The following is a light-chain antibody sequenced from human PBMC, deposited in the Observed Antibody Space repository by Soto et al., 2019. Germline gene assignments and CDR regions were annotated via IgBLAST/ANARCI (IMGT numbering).Light chain of an antibody. CDR2: GAS. J-gene: IGKJ1*01. V-gene: IGKV3-20*01. Sequence: EIVLTQSPGTLSLSPGERATLSCRASQSVSSSLAWYQQKPGQAPRLLIYGASSRATGIPDRFSGSGSGTDFTLTISRLEPEDSAVYYCQHYGSSRTFGLGTKVEIK. CDR1: QSVSSS. CDR3: QHYGSSRT.